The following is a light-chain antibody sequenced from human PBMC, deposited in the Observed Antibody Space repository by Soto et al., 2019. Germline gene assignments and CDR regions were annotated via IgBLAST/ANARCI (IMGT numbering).Light chain of an antibody. CDR3: LKDYNYPRT. Sequence: AIQMTQSPSSLSASVGDRVTITCRASQVIRTDLGWYQQKPGKAPKLLIYAASSLQSGVPSRFSGSGSGTDFTLTISSLQPEDFATYYCLKDYNYPRTFGQGTKVDIK. CDR2: AAS. CDR1: QVIRTD. J-gene: IGKJ1*01. V-gene: IGKV1-6*01.